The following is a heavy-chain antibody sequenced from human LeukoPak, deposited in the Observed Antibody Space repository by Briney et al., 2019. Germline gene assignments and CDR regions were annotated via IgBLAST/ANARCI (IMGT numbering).Heavy chain of an antibody. V-gene: IGHV3-21*01. D-gene: IGHD2-15*01. Sequence: TGGSLRLSCAASGFTFSSYSMNWVRQAPGKGLEWVSSISSSSSYIYYADSVKGRFTISRDNAKNSLYLQMNSLRAEDTAVYYCAREIRGYCSGGSCRKPNWFDPWGQGTLVTVSS. CDR2: ISSSSSYI. J-gene: IGHJ5*02. CDR3: AREIRGYCSGGSCRKPNWFDP. CDR1: GFTFSSYS.